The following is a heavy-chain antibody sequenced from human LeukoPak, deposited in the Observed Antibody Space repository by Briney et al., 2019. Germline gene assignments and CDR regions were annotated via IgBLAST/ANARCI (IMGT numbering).Heavy chain of an antibody. Sequence: GGSLRLSCAASGFTFSNYVMSWVRQAPGEGLEWVSDISGSGGSTHYADSVKGRFTISRENSQNTLYLQMNSLRAEDTAVYYCAKDGYGVLDYWGQGTLVTVSS. V-gene: IGHV3-23*01. CDR1: GFTFSNYV. D-gene: IGHD4-17*01. J-gene: IGHJ4*02. CDR3: AKDGYGVLDY. CDR2: ISGSGGST.